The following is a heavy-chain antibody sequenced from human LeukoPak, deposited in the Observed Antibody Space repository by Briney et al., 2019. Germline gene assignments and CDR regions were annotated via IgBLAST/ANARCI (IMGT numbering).Heavy chain of an antibody. D-gene: IGHD2-15*01. V-gene: IGHV1-18*04. CDR1: GYTFISYG. J-gene: IGHJ4*02. CDR2: ISVHNGNT. CDR3: ARRSSGGSSDY. Sequence: ASVKVSCKASGYTFISYGFTWVRQAPGQGLEWMGWISVHNGNTKYAQKLQGRVTVTTDTSTSTAYMELRSLRSDDTAVYYCARRSSGGSSDYWGQGTLVTVSS.